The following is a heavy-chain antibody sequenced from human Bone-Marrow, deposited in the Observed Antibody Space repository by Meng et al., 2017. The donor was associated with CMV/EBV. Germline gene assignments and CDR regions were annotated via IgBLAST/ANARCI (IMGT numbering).Heavy chain of an antibody. Sequence: GESLKISFAASGFTFSSYGMHWVRQAPGKGLEWVAFIRYDGSNKYYADSVKGRFTISRDNSKNTLYLQMNSLRAEDTAVYYCAKDMSSGWYNYYYYGMDVWGQGTTVTVSS. CDR2: IRYDGSNK. D-gene: IGHD6-19*01. V-gene: IGHV3-30*02. J-gene: IGHJ6*02. CDR1: GFTFSSYG. CDR3: AKDMSSGWYNYYYYGMDV.